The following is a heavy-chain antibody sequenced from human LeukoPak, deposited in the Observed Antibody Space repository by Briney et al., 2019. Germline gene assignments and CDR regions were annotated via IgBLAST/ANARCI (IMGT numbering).Heavy chain of an antibody. CDR1: GFTFSSYG. CDR3: AREGVVVVAATTSNFDY. Sequence: GGSLRLSCAASGFTFSSYGMHWVRQAPGKGLEWVAVISYDGSNKYYADSVKGRFTISRDNAKNSLYLQMNSLRAEDTAVYYCAREGVVVVAATTSNFDYWGQGTLVTVSS. V-gene: IGHV3-30*03. CDR2: ISYDGSNK. J-gene: IGHJ4*02. D-gene: IGHD2-15*01.